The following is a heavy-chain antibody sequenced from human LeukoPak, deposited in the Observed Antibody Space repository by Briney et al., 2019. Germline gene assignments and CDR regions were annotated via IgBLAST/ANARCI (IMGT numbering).Heavy chain of an antibody. CDR3: ARGAHAHYYYYYMDV. J-gene: IGHJ6*03. CDR2: INPNSGGT. CDR1: GYTFTGYY. Sequence: EASVKVSCKASGYTFTGYYMHWVRQAPGQGLEWMGWINPNSGGTNYAQKFQGRVTMTRDTSISTAYMELSRLRSDDTAVYYCARGAHAHYYYYYMDVWGKGTTVTVSS. V-gene: IGHV1-2*02.